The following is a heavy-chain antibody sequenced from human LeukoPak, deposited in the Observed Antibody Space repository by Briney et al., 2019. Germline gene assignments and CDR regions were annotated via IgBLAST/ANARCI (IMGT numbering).Heavy chain of an antibody. CDR3: AKAVAATGHYYFGMDV. CDR1: GFTFSSYG. J-gene: IGHJ6*02. Sequence: GGFLRLSCTASGFTFSSYGMHWVRQAPGKGLEWVAVIWLDGSNKYYADSVKGRLTISRDNSKSTLYLQMNSLRAEDTAVYYCAKAVAATGHYYFGMDVWGQGTTVTVCS. CDR2: IWLDGSNK. D-gene: IGHD6-19*01. V-gene: IGHV3-33*06.